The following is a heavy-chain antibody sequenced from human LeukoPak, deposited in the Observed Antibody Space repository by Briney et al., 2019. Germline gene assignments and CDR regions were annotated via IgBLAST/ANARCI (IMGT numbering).Heavy chain of an antibody. D-gene: IGHD5/OR15-5a*01. CDR3: ARRLRVSAASVY. CDR1: GYSFTSYW. CDR2: IYPADSDT. J-gene: IGHJ4*02. V-gene: IGHV5-51*01. Sequence: GESLKISCKTSGYSFTSYWIGWVRQMPGKGLEWMGIIYPADSDTRYSPSFQGQVTISADKSISTAYLQWSSLKASDTAMYYCARRLRVSAASVYWGQGTLVTASS.